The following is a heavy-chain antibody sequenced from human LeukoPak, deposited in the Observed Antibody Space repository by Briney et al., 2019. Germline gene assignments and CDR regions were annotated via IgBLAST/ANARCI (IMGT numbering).Heavy chain of an antibody. J-gene: IGHJ4*02. Sequence: SETLSLTCTVSGGPLSSGSYYWSWIRQPAGKGLEWIGRIYTSGSTNYNPSLKSRVTISVDTSKNQFSLKLSSATAADTAVYYCARGPGGSSSSDFDYWGQGTLVTVSS. D-gene: IGHD6-6*01. CDR2: IYTSGST. CDR3: ARGPGGSSSSDFDY. CDR1: GGPLSSGSYY. V-gene: IGHV4-61*02.